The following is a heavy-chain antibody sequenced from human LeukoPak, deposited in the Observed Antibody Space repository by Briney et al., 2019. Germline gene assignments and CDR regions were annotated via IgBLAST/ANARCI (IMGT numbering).Heavy chain of an antibody. Sequence: GGSLRLSCVASGFTFSRYSMNWVRQAPGKGLEGVSSFCFSRTSISYPDSVKAPFPIPRDNAKNSLYLQMNSLRAEDTAVYYCARVPDDFWGGYFVDYWGQGTLVTVSS. CDR1: GFTFSRYS. V-gene: IGHV3-21*01. J-gene: IGHJ4*02. D-gene: IGHD3-3*01. CDR2: FCFSRTSI. CDR3: ARVPDDFWGGYFVDY.